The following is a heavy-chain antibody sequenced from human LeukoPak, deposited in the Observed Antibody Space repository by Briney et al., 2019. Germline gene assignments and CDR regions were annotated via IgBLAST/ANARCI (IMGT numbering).Heavy chain of an antibody. CDR1: GGPISSYY. D-gene: IGHD6-13*01. Sequence: SETLSLTCTVPGGPISSYYWSWIRQPPGKGLEWIGYIYYSGSTNYNPSLKSRVTISVDTSKNQFSLKLSSVTAADTAVYYCARVAAAGKLDYWGQGTLVTVSS. CDR2: IYYSGST. V-gene: IGHV4-59*08. CDR3: ARVAAAGKLDY. J-gene: IGHJ4*02.